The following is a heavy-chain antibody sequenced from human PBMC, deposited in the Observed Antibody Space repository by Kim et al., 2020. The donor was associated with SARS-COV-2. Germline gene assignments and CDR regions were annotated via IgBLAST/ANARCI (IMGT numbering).Heavy chain of an antibody. CDR3: ARSRTYYYDSSGFRYFDY. D-gene: IGHD3-22*01. J-gene: IGHJ4*02. V-gene: IGHV4-4*06. Sequence: KSRVTMSVDTSTNQFSLKLSSVTAADTAVYYCARSRTYYYDSSGFRYFDYWGQGTLVTVSS.